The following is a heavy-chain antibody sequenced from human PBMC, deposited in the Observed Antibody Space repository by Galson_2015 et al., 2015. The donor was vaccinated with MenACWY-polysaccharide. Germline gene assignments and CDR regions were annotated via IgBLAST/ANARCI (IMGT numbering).Heavy chain of an antibody. J-gene: IGHJ6*02. CDR3: ARSYCDRTSCYGMDV. CDR1: EFTFSSYA. V-gene: IGHV3-30-3*01. D-gene: IGHD2-2*01. CDR2: ISYDGSNK. Sequence: SCKASEFTFSSYAMHWVRQAPGKGLEWVAVISYDGSNKYYVDSVKGRFTISRDNSKNTLYLQMNSLRAEDTAVYYCARSYCDRTSCYGMDVWGQGTTVTVSS.